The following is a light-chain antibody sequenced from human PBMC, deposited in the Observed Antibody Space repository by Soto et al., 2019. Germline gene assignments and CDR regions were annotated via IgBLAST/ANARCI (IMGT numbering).Light chain of an antibody. CDR2: GAS. CDR3: QHYNNLWG. V-gene: IGKV3-15*01. Sequence: EIVMTQSPATLSVSPGERVTLSCRASQSVRRNLAWYQQTPGQVPRVLIYGASTRAIGIPDRFSGSGSGTEFTLTISSLQSEDFAVYYCQHYNNLWGFGGGTKVEIK. J-gene: IGKJ4*01. CDR1: QSVRRN.